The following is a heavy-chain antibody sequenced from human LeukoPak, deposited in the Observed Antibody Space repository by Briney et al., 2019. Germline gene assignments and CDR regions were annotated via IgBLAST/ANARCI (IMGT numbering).Heavy chain of an antibody. CDR3: ARDGAARWGGFFGY. CDR1: GFTFSSYG. CDR2: IRYDGSNK. V-gene: IGHV3-30*02. J-gene: IGHJ4*02. D-gene: IGHD6-6*01. Sequence: GGSLRLSCAASGFTFSSYGMHWVRQAPGKGLEWVAFIRYDGSNKYYADSVKGQFTVSRDNSKNTLYLQMNSLRAEDTAVYYCARDGAARWGGFFGYWGQGTLVTVSS.